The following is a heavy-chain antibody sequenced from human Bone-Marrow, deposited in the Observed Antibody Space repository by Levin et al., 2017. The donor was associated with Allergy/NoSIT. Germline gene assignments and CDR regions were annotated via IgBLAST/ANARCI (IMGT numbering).Heavy chain of an antibody. CDR3: AKGLGYCSSTSCYLGY. CDR1: GFTFSSYA. V-gene: IGHV3-23*01. J-gene: IGHJ4*02. Sequence: GGSLRLSCAASGFTFSSYAMSWVRQAPGKGLEWVSAISGSGGSTYYADSVKGRFTISRDNSKNTLYLQMNSLRAEDTAVYYCAKGLGYCSSTSCYLGYWGQGTLVTVSS. D-gene: IGHD2-2*01. CDR2: ISGSGGST.